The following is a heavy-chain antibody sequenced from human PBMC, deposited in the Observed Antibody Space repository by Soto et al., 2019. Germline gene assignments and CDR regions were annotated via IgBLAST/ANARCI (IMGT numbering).Heavy chain of an antibody. J-gene: IGHJ6*03. V-gene: IGHV4-59*01. D-gene: IGHD5-12*01. CDR1: GGSISSYY. CDR3: ARVGVATYNGSWPNYYYYYMDV. Sequence: SETLSLTCTVSGGSISSYYWSWIRQPPGKGLEWIGYIYYSGSTNYNPSLKSRVTISVDTSKNQFSLKLSSVTAADTAVYYCARVGVATYNGSWPNYYYYYMDVWGKGTTVTVSS. CDR2: IYYSGST.